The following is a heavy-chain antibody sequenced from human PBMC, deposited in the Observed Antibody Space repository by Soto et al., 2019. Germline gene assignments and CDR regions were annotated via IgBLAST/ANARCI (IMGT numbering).Heavy chain of an antibody. CDR3: ASAFVGGITGHDPFDI. Sequence: QVQLVQSGAEVKKPGSSLKVSCKASGGTFSSYAISWVRQAPGQGLEWLGGIIPIFGTANYAQKFQCRVKINADESTSTAYMELTSMRSEDTAVYYCASAFVGGITGHDPFDIWGQGKMVTVSS. D-gene: IGHD6-19*01. V-gene: IGHV1-69*01. CDR1: GGTFSSYA. J-gene: IGHJ3*02. CDR2: IIPIFGTA.